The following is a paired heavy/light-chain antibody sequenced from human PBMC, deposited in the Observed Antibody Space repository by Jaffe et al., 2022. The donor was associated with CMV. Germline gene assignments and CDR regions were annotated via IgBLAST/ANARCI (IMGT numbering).Light chain of an antibody. Sequence: DVVMTQSPLSLPVTLGQPASISCRSSQSLVYRDGSTYLNWFQQRPGQSPRRLIYKVSNRDSGVPDRFSGSGSGTDFTLKISRVEAEDVGVYYCMQGTHWPPTTFGQGTKLEIK. J-gene: IGKJ2*01. CDR2: KVS. V-gene: IGKV2-30*01. CDR1: QSLVYRDGSTY. CDR3: MQGTHWPPTT.
Heavy chain of an antibody. Sequence: EVLLAESGGGLVQPGGSLRLSCAASGFTFSTYEMNWVRQAPGKGLEWVSYISTSGSTIYYADSVKGRFTISRDNAKNSLYLQMNSLRAEDTAVYYCARGWDGSSSWYGGPDYWGQGTLVTVSS. CDR3: ARGWDGSSSWYGGPDY. V-gene: IGHV3-48*03. D-gene: IGHD6-13*01. J-gene: IGHJ4*02. CDR2: ISTSGSTI. CDR1: GFTFSTYE.